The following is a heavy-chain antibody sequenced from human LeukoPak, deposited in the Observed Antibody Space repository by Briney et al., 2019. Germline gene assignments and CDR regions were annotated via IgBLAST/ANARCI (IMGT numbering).Heavy chain of an antibody. D-gene: IGHD2-2*01. CDR2: ISSSSDYI. CDR1: GFAASSYS. Sequence: PGGSLRLSCSVSGFAASSYSMNWVRQTPGKGLEWVASISSSSDYIYYADSVQGRFTISKDNGKNSLYLQMNSLRAEDTAVYYCAKDVRCSSTSCYYYYMDVWGKGSTVTVSS. CDR3: AKDVRCSSTSCYYYYMDV. V-gene: IGHV3-21*04. J-gene: IGHJ6*03.